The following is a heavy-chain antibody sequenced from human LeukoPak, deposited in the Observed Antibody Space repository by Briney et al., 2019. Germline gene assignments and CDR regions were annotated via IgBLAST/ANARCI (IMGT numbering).Heavy chain of an antibody. J-gene: IGHJ4*02. V-gene: IGHV4-34*01. CDR3: ARRRITMVRGVIITGFDY. CDR1: GGSFSGYY. D-gene: IGHD3-10*01. Sequence: SETLSLTCAVYGGSFSGYYWSWIRQPPGKGLEWIGEINHSGSTNYTPSLKSRVTISVDTSKNQFSLKLSSVTAADTAVYYCARRRITMVRGVIITGFDYWGQGTLVTVSS. CDR2: INHSGST.